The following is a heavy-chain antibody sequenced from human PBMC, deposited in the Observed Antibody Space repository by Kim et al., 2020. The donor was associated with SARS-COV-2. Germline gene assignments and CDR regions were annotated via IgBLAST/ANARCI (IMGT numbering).Heavy chain of an antibody. CDR3: AREDYDILTGTPYYYYGMDV. D-gene: IGHD3-9*01. Sequence: SETLSLTCAVYGGSFSGYYWSWIRQPPGKGLEWIGEINHSGSTNYNPSLKSRVTISVDTSKNQFSLKLSSVTAADTAVYYCAREDYDILTGTPYYYYGMDVWGQGTTVTVSS. CDR2: INHSGST. CDR1: GGSFSGYY. V-gene: IGHV4-34*01. J-gene: IGHJ6*02.